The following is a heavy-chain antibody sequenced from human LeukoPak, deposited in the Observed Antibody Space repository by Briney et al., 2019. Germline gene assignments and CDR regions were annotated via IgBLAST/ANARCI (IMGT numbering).Heavy chain of an antibody. CDR1: GFTFSSYW. Sequence: GGSLRLSCAASGFTFSSYWMSWVRQAPGKGLEWVANIKQDGSEKYYVDSVKGRFTISRDNAKNSLYLQMNSLRAEDTAVYYCAKDLGGYCSSTSCYLGYFDYWGQGTLVTVSS. CDR3: AKDLGGYCSSTSCYLGYFDY. J-gene: IGHJ4*02. V-gene: IGHV3-7*01. CDR2: IKQDGSEK. D-gene: IGHD2-2*01.